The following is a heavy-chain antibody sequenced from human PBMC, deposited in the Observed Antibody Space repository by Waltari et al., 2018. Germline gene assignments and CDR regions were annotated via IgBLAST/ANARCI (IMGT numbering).Heavy chain of an antibody. CDR3: ARNKTVAFDI. CDR2: ISSSSSTI. J-gene: IGHJ3*02. Sequence: EVQLVESGGGLVQPGGSLSLSCAASGFTFSSSSMNWVRQAPGKGLEWVSYISSSSSTIYYADSAKGRFTISRDNAKNSLYLQMNSLRDEDTAVYYCARNKTVAFDIWGQGTMVTVSS. V-gene: IGHV3-48*02. CDR1: GFTFSSSS.